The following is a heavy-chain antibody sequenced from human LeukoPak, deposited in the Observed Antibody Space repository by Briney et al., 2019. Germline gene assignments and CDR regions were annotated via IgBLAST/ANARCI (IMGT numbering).Heavy chain of an antibody. CDR1: GYTFTGYY. V-gene: IGHV1-2*02. Sequence: GASVKVSCKASGYTFTGYYMHWVRQAPGQGLEWMGWINPNSGGTNYAQKFQGRVTMTRDTSISTAHMELSRLRSDDTAVYYCARVSCSSTSCPARDAFDIWGQGTMVTVSS. J-gene: IGHJ3*02. D-gene: IGHD2-2*01. CDR2: INPNSGGT. CDR3: ARVSCSSTSCPARDAFDI.